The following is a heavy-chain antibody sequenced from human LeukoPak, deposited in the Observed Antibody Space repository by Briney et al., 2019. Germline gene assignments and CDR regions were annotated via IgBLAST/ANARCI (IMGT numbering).Heavy chain of an antibody. Sequence: SVKVSCKASGGTFSSYAISWVRQAPGQGLEWMGGIIPIFGTANYAQKFQGRVTITADTSTSTAYMELRSLRSDDTAVYYCASIVAAAGTGGAWFDPGGQGTLVTVSS. CDR2: IIPIFGTA. D-gene: IGHD6-13*01. CDR1: GGTFSSYA. V-gene: IGHV1-69*06. CDR3: ASIVAAAGTGGAWFDP. J-gene: IGHJ5*02.